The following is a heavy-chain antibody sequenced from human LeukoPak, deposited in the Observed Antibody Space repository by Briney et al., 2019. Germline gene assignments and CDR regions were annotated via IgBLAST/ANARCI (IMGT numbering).Heavy chain of an antibody. D-gene: IGHD3-10*01. CDR3: ATERIMVRGVTNNWFDP. V-gene: IGHV1-24*01. CDR1: GYTRTELS. CDR2: FDPEDGET. J-gene: IGHJ5*02. Sequence: ASVKVSCQVSGYTRTELSMHWVRQAPGKGLEWMGGFDPEDGETIYAQKFQGRVTMTEDTSTDTAYMELSSLRSEDTAVYYCATERIMVRGVTNNWFDPWGQGTLVTVSS.